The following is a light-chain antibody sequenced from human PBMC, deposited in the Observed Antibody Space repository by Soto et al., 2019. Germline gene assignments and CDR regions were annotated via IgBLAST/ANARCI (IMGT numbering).Light chain of an antibody. CDR3: QQYTNTNNPWM. CDR1: HSIVTW. CDR2: DAS. Sequence: DIQMTQSPSALSASLGDIVTISFRASHSIVTWMAFYQQKPGKAPKLLVYDASTLQSGVASRFSGSGSGTEFTLIISGLQPDDSATYYCQQYTNTNNPWMFGQGTKVDIK. J-gene: IGKJ1*01. V-gene: IGKV1-5*01.